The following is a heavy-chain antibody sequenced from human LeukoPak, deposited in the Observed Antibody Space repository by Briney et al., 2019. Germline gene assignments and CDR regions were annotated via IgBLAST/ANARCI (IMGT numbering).Heavy chain of an antibody. J-gene: IGHJ3*02. CDR3: ARDGYSSGWGRAFDI. D-gene: IGHD6-19*01. CDR2: IYYSGST. V-gene: IGHV4-59*01. Sequence: SETLSLTCTVSGGSISSYYWGWIRQPPGKGLEWIGYIYYSGSTNYNPSLKSRVTISVDTSKNQFSLKLSSVTAADTAVYYCARDGYSSGWGRAFDIWGQGTMVTVSS. CDR1: GGSISSYY.